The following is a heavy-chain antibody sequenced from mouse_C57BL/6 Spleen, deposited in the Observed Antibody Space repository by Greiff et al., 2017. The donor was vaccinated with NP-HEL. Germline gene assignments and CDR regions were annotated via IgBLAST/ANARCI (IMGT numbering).Heavy chain of an antibody. CDR3: ARDRGTTPYWYFDV. J-gene: IGHJ1*03. D-gene: IGHD3-1*01. CDR1: GFTLSSYA. CDR2: ISDGGSYT. Sequence: VQLKESGGGLVKPGGSLKLSCAASGFTLSSYAMSWVRQTPEKRLEWVATISDGGSYTYYPDNVKGRFTISRDNAKNNLYLQMSHLKSEDTAMYYCARDRGTTPYWYFDVWGTGTTVTVSS. V-gene: IGHV5-4*01.